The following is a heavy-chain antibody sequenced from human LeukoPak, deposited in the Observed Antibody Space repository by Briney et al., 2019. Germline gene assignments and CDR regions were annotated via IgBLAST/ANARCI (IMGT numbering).Heavy chain of an antibody. CDR2: ISSSSSYI. CDR3: ARDEAVGATPWNPSIATDY. Sequence: GGSLRLSCAASGFTFSSYSMNWVRQAPGKGLEWVSSISSSSSYIYYADSVKGRFTISRDNAKNSLYLQMNSLRAEDTAVYYCARDEAVGATPWNPSIATDYWGQGTLVTVSS. D-gene: IGHD1-26*01. J-gene: IGHJ4*02. CDR1: GFTFSSYS. V-gene: IGHV3-21*01.